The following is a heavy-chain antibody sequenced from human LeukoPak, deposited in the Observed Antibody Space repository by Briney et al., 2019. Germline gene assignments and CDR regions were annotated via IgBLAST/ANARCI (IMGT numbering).Heavy chain of an antibody. CDR3: AREVGYSNYFDY. CDR1: ADSITSGY. D-gene: IGHD2-15*01. V-gene: IGHV4-59*01. Sequence: SETLSLTCSISADSITSGYWSWIRQPPGKGLEWIGYIYYSGSTNYNPSLKSRVTISVDTSKNQFSLKLSSVTAADTAVYYCAREVGYSNYFDYWGQGTLVTVSS. CDR2: IYYSGST. J-gene: IGHJ4*02.